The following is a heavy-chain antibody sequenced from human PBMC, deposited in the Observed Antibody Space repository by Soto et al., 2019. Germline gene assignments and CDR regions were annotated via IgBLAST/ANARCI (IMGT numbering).Heavy chain of an antibody. D-gene: IGHD3-9*01. V-gene: IGHV1-69*01. J-gene: IGHJ6*02. CDR2: IIPIFGTA. CDR3: ARYVLRYFDWLYYYYYGMDV. Sequence: QVQLVQSGAEVKKPGSSVKVSCKASGGTFSSYAISWVRQAPGQGLEWMGGIIPIFGTANYAQKFQGRVTITADESTSTAYMELSSLRPEDTAVYYCARYVLRYFDWLYYYYYGMDVWGQGTTVTVSS. CDR1: GGTFSSYA.